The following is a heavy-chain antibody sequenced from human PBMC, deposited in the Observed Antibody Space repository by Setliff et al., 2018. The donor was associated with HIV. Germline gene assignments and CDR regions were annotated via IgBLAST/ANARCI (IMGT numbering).Heavy chain of an antibody. CDR1: GSTFSSYS. D-gene: IGHD1-26*01. Sequence: GGSLRLSCAASGSTFSSYSMNWVRQAPGKGLEWVSYIGSSSSTIYYADSVKGRFTISRDNAKNSLYLQMNSLRAEDTAVYYCARGPVVGATFFDYWGQGTLVTVSS. J-gene: IGHJ4*02. CDR2: IGSSSSTI. CDR3: ARGPVVGATFFDY. V-gene: IGHV3-48*01.